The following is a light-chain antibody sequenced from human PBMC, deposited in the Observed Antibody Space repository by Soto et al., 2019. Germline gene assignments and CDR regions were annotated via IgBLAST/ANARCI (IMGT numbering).Light chain of an antibody. CDR3: QQRSNWPPIT. V-gene: IGKV1-5*03. Sequence: IHMTESPSALSASVLYRVTITFLSSQSISSWLAWYQQKPGKAPKLLIYKASSLESGVPSRFSGSGSGTEFTLTISSLEPEDFAVYYCQQRSNWPPITFGQGTRLEIK. J-gene: IGKJ5*01. CDR2: KAS. CDR1: QSISSW.